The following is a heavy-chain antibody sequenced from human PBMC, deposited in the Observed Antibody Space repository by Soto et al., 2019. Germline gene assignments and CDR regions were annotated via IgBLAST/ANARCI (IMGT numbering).Heavy chain of an antibody. CDR2: TDYSGNT. D-gene: IGHD3-10*01. CDR3: VKGSLKRNYFDY. CDR1: SESFNSYY. Sequence: PSETMSLTCAVYSESFNSYYWTWIRQSPGKGLEWIGYTDYSGNTNYNPSLKSRVTISGDTSKNQFSLRLSSVTAADTATYYCVKGSLKRNYFDYWGQGTLVTVSS. V-gene: IGHV4-59*08. J-gene: IGHJ4*02.